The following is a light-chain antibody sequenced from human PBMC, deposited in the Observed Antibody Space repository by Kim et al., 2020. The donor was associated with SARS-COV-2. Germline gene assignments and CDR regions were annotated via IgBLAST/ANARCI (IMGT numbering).Light chain of an antibody. V-gene: IGLV2-14*03. J-gene: IGLJ1*01. CDR1: SSDVGGYNY. CDR2: DVS. CDR3: SSYTRV. Sequence: QSALTQPASVSGSPGQSITISCTGTSSDVGGYNYVSWYQQHPGKAPKLMIYDVSNRPSGVSNRFSGSKSGNTASLTISGLQVEDEADYYCSSYTRVFGTGTKVTVL.